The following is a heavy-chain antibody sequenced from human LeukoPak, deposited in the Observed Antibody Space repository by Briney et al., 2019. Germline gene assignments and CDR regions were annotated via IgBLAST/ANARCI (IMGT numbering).Heavy chain of an antibody. D-gene: IGHD3-22*01. Sequence: GASVTVSCTASGYTFTGYYMHWVRQAPGQGLEWMGWINPNSGGTNYAQKFQGRVTMTRDTSISTAYMELSRLRSDDTAVYYCARVWDYYDSSGNFDYWGQGTLVTVSS. J-gene: IGHJ4*02. CDR1: GYTFTGYY. V-gene: IGHV1-2*02. CDR3: ARVWDYYDSSGNFDY. CDR2: INPNSGGT.